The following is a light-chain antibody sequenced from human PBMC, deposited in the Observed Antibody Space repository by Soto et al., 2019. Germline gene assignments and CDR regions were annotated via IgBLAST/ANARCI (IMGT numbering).Light chain of an antibody. Sequence: EIVLTQSPDTLSLSPGERATLPCRASQSVSSGYLAWYQQKPGQAPRLLIYGASSRATGIPDRFSGSGSGTDFTLTISRLEPEDFAVYYCQQYARSPPTFGQGTKVEIK. V-gene: IGKV3-20*01. J-gene: IGKJ1*01. CDR1: QSVSSGY. CDR2: GAS. CDR3: QQYARSPPT.